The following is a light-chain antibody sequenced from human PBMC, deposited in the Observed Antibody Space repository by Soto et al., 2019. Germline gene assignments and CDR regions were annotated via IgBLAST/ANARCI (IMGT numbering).Light chain of an antibody. V-gene: IGKV3-15*01. CDR3: KHYNNWPT. J-gene: IGKJ1*01. CDR2: DAS. Sequence: IVMTQSPATLSVSPGESATLSCRASQSVRSNLAWYQQRPGQAPRLLIYDASTSATDIPARFSGSGSGTDFTLTISSLQSEDFAVYYCKHYNNWPTSGLGTKVEIK. CDR1: QSVRSN.